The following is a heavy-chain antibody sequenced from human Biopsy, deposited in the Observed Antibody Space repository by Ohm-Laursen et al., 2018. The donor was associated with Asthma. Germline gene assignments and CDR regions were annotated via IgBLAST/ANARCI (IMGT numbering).Heavy chain of an antibody. J-gene: IGHJ3*02. CDR1: GFRFSDYD. D-gene: IGHD1-1*01. CDR2: ISSSSGSR. V-gene: IGHV3-23*01. CDR3: AKESGSNYAFDI. Sequence: SLRLSCAASGFRFSDYDMNWVRQAPGKGLEWVATISSSSGSRDYADSVKGRFTISRDSSNTVYLQMNSLRAEDTAVYYCAKESGSNYAFDIWGQGTMVTVSS.